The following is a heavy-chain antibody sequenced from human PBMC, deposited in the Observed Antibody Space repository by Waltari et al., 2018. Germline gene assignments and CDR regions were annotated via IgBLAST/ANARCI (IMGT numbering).Heavy chain of an antibody. Sequence: QVQLVQSGAEVKKPGGAVKVSCKASGYTFTSYYLHWVRQAPGQGLEWMGVSNTRDGWTSFPQKVRGRGTRTRDTSTSTVYLEMSSLTSGDTAVYYCARFPAATAYDYWGQGTLVIVSS. D-gene: IGHD2-2*01. V-gene: IGHV1-46*01. CDR3: ARFPAATAYDY. CDR2: SNTRDGWT. CDR1: GYTFTSYY. J-gene: IGHJ4*02.